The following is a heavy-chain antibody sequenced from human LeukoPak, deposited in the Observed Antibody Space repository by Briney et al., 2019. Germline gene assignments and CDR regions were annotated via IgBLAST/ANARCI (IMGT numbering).Heavy chain of an antibody. CDR3: ASGVVAANYFDY. D-gene: IGHD2-15*01. Sequence: PGGSLRLSCATSGFTFDDYGMSSVRQAPGKGLEWVSGINWNGGSTGYADSMKGRFSISRDNAKNALYLQMNSLRAEDAALYYCASGVVAANYFDYWGQGTLVTVSS. CDR1: GFTFDDYG. CDR2: INWNGGST. V-gene: IGHV3-20*04. J-gene: IGHJ4*02.